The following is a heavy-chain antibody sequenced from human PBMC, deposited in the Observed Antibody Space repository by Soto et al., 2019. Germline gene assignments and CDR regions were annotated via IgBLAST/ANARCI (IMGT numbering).Heavy chain of an antibody. CDR1: GFTFSSYA. CDR2: ISGSGGST. D-gene: IGHD3-22*01. Sequence: EVQLLESGGGLVQPGGSLRLSCAASGFTFSSYAMSWVRQAPGKGLEWVSAISGSGGSTYYADSVKGRFTISRDNSKNPLYLQMNSLRAEDTAVDYCARGYDSSGYSYEYFDYWGQGTLVTVSS. CDR3: ARGYDSSGYSYEYFDY. V-gene: IGHV3-23*01. J-gene: IGHJ4*02.